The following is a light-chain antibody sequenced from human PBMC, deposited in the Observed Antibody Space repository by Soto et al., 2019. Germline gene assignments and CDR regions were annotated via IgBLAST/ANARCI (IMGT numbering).Light chain of an antibody. CDR3: QQYVSSPLT. J-gene: IGKJ4*01. CDR2: GAS. Sequence: EIVLTQSPGTLSLSPGERATLSCRASQSVSSSYLAWYQQKPGQAPRLLIYGASSRATGIPDRFSGSGSGTDFTLTISRLEPEDFAVYYCQQYVSSPLTFGGATKVDIK. V-gene: IGKV3-20*01. CDR1: QSVSSSY.